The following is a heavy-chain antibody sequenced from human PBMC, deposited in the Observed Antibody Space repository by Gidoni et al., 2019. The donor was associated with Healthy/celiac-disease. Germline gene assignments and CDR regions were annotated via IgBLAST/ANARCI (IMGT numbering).Heavy chain of an antibody. D-gene: IGHD6-19*01. CDR1: GGSISSYY. V-gene: IGHV4-59*01. Sequence: QVQLQESGPGLVKPSETLSLTCTVSGGSISSYYWSWIRQPPGKGLEWIGYIYYSGSTNYNPSLKSRVTISVDTSKNQFSLKLSSVTAADTAVYYCARVTRWLVPDYWGQGTLVTVSS. CDR2: IYYSGST. CDR3: ARVTRWLVPDY. J-gene: IGHJ4*02.